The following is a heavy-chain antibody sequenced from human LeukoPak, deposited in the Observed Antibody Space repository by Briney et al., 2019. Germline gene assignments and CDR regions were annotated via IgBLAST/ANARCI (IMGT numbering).Heavy chain of an antibody. D-gene: IGHD3-16*01. CDR3: TRDRGGVTLDY. Sequence: PGGSLRLSCAASGFTFSSYWMYWVRQAPGKGLEWVANIKPDGSEKYYVDSVKGRFTISRDNAKNSLYLQMNSLRAEDTAVYYCTRDRGGVTLDYWGQGTLVTVSS. J-gene: IGHJ4*02. CDR1: GFTFSSYW. CDR2: IKPDGSEK. V-gene: IGHV3-7*01.